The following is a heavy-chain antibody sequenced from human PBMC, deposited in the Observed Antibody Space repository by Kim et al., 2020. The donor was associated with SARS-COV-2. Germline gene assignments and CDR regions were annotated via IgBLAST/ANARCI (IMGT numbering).Heavy chain of an antibody. J-gene: IGHJ3*02. D-gene: IGHD3-22*01. CDR3: AKESNYYDSSGYHAFDI. V-gene: IGHV3-30*02. Sequence: KGRFTISRDNSKNPLYLQMNSLRAEDTAVYYCAKESNYYDSSGYHAFDIWGQGTMVTVSS.